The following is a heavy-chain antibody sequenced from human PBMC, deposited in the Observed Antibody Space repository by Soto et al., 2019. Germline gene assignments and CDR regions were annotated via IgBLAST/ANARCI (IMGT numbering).Heavy chain of an antibody. Sequence: QVQLVQSGAEVKKPGSSVKVSCKASGGTFSSYTISWVRQAPGQGLEWMGRIIPILGIANYAQKFQGRVTITADKSTSTAYMELSSLRSEDTAVYYCASANYDIVTGSRYYYMDVWGKGTTVTVSS. CDR2: IIPILGIA. J-gene: IGHJ6*03. D-gene: IGHD3-9*01. CDR1: GGTFSSYT. CDR3: ASANYDIVTGSRYYYMDV. V-gene: IGHV1-69*02.